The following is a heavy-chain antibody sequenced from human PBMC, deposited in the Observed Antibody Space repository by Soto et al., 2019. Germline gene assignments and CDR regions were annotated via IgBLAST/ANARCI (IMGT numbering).Heavy chain of an antibody. CDR3: ARLVDGYPGY. D-gene: IGHD5-12*01. CDR1: GYIFTSQW. J-gene: IGHJ4*02. CDR2: IFPGDSDT. Sequence: GESLKISCKASGYIFTSQWIGWVRQKPGKGLEWMGLIFPGDSDTRYSPSFQGQVTISADKSISTAFLQWSSLKASDTAMYYCARLVDGYPGYWGQGTLVTVSS. V-gene: IGHV5-51*01.